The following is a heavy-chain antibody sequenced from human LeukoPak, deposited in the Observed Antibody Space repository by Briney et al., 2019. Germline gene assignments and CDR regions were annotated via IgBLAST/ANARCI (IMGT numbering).Heavy chain of an antibody. CDR3: ARDQIAAAGTTLGY. CDR2: ISSSSSYI. Sequence: GGSLRLSCAASGFTFSSYSMNWVRQAPGKGLEWVSSISSSSSYIYYADSVKGRFTISRDNAKNSLYLQMNSLRAEDTAVYYCARDQIAAAGTTLGYWGQGTLVTVSS. J-gene: IGHJ4*02. CDR1: GFTFSSYS. D-gene: IGHD6-13*01. V-gene: IGHV3-21*01.